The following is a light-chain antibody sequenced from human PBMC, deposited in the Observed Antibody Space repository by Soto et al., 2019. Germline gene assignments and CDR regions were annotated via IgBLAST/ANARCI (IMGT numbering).Light chain of an antibody. V-gene: IGLV1-40*01. Sequence: QSVLTQPPSVSGAPGQRVTISCTGSSNDIGAGYDVHWYQQLPETAPKLLIYGNNNRPSGVPDRFSGSKSGTSASLAITGLQAEDEADYYCQSYDSSLSGWVFGGGTKLTAL. CDR2: GNN. J-gene: IGLJ3*02. CDR3: QSYDSSLSGWV. CDR1: SNDIGAGYD.